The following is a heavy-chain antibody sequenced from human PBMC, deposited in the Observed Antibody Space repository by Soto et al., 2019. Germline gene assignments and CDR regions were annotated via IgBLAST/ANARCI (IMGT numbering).Heavy chain of an antibody. D-gene: IGHD2-2*01. CDR1: GFTFSNAW. J-gene: IGHJ4*02. V-gene: IGHV3-15*01. CDR2: IKSKTDGGTT. Sequence: XGSLRLSCAASGFTFSNAWMSWVRKAPGKGLDWVGRIKSKTDGGTTDYAAPVKGRFTISRDDSKNTLYLQMNSLKTEDTAVYYCTTPYCSSTSCYDFYFDYWGQGTLVTVSS. CDR3: TTPYCSSTSCYDFYFDY.